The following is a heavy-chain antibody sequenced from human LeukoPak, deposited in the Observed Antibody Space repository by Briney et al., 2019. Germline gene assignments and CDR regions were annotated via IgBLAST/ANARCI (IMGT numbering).Heavy chain of an antibody. D-gene: IGHD1-26*01. CDR2: IKQDVSEK. CDR1: GFTFSSYW. V-gene: IGHV3-7*01. CDR3: ALGRGSYFPLDY. Sequence: PGGSLRLSCAASGFTFSSYWMSWVRQAPGKGLEWVANIKQDVSEKYYVDSVKGRFTISRDNAKTSLYLQMNSLRAEDTAVYYCALGRGSYFPLDYWGQGTLVTVSS. J-gene: IGHJ4*02.